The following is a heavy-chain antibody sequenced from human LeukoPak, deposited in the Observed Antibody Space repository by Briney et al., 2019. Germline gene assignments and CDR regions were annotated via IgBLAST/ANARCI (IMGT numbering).Heavy chain of an antibody. CDR2: ISYDGSNK. J-gene: IGHJ4*02. V-gene: IGHV3-30*03. CDR3: AGIDY. CDR1: GFTFSSYG. Sequence: PGRSLRLSCAASGFTFSSYGMHWVRQAPGKGLEWVAVISYDGSNKYYADSVKGRFTISSDNSKNTLYLQMNSLRAEDTAVYYCAGIDYWGQGTLVTVSS.